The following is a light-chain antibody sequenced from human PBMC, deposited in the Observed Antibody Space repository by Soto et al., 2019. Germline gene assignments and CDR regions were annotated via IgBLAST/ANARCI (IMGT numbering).Light chain of an antibody. J-gene: IGKJ1*01. V-gene: IGKV1-5*01. Sequence: DIQMTQSPSTLSASVGDRVTITCRASQSISSWLAWYQQKPGKAPKLLIYDASSLESGVPSSFSGSGSGTDFTLTISSLQPDDFATYYCQQYNSYSLTFGQGTKGDIK. CDR1: QSISSW. CDR2: DAS. CDR3: QQYNSYSLT.